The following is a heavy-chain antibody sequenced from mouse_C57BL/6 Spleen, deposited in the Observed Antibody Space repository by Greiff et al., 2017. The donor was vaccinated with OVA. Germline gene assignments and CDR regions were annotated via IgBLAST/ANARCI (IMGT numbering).Heavy chain of an antibody. J-gene: IGHJ3*01. CDR2: IDPETGGT. CDR3: TRAHYGSSLWFAY. V-gene: IGHV1-15*01. D-gene: IGHD1-1*01. CDR1: GYTFTDYE. Sequence: QVQLQQSGAELVRPGASVTLSCKASGYTFTDYEMHWVKQTPVHGLEWIGAIDPETGGTAYNQKFKGKAILTADKSSSTAYMELRSLTSEDSAVYYWTRAHYGSSLWFAYWGQGTLVTVSA.